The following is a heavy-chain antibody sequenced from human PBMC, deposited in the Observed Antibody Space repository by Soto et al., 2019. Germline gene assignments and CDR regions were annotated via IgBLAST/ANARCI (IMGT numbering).Heavy chain of an antibody. CDR2: IIPIFGTA. CDR1: GGTFSSYA. CDR3: AGDSGGTTVPSVRDV. V-gene: IGHV1-69*01. Sequence: QVQLVQSGAEVKKPGSSVKVSCKASGGTFSSYAISWVRQAPGQGLEWMGGIIPIFGTANYAQKFQGRVTITADESTRTAYMERTSLRSEATAVNYCAGDSGGTTVPSVRDVWGQGPTVTVS. J-gene: IGHJ3*01. D-gene: IGHD4-17*01.